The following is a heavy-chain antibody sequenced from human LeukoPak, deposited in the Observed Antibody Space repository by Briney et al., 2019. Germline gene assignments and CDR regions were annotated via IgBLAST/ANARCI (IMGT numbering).Heavy chain of an antibody. D-gene: IGHD4-11*01. V-gene: IGHV3-7*01. CDR1: GFTFSSYW. J-gene: IGHJ6*03. Sequence: GGSLRLSCAASGFTFSSYWMSWVRQAPGKGLEWVANIKQDGSEKYYVDSVKGRFTISRDNAKNSLYLQMNSLRAGDTAVYYCARDLMTTVTTGEDRSPIQHYYYYMDVWGKGTTVTVSS. CDR3: ARDLMTTVTTGEDRSPIQHYYYYMDV. CDR2: IKQDGSEK.